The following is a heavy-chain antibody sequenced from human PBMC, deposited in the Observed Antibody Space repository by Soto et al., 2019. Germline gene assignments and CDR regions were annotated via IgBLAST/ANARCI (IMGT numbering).Heavy chain of an antibody. CDR1: GFTFSSYA. CDR3: ARDLEVAVAGA. D-gene: IGHD6-19*01. J-gene: IGHJ5*02. CDR2: ISYDGSNK. V-gene: IGHV3-30-3*01. Sequence: QVQLVESGGGVVQPGRSLRLSCAASGFTFSSYAMHWVRQAPGKGLEWVAVISYDGSNKYYADPGKGRFTISRDNSKNTLYLQMNSLRAEDTAVYYCARDLEVAVAGAWGQGTLVTVSS.